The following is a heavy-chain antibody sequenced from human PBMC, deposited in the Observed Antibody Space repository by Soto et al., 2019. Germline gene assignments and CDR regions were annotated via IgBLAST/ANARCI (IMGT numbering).Heavy chain of an antibody. CDR1: GGSIGASRYF. CDR2: YYYTGST. Sequence: QLQLQESGPGLVKPSETLSLTCTVSGGSIGASRYFWAWIRQPPGEGLEWIATYYYTGSTYYNPSLKSRVTISIDTSKHQFSLKVNSVTAADTAVYYCASKRYCSGGSCYEDYWGQGTLVTVSS. CDR3: ASKRYCSGGSCYEDY. D-gene: IGHD2-15*01. J-gene: IGHJ4*02. V-gene: IGHV4-39*01.